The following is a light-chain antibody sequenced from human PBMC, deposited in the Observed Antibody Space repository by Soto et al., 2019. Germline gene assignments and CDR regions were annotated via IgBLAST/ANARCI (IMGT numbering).Light chain of an antibody. CDR3: SSYAVTNLFV. J-gene: IGLJ1*01. CDR2: EVS. Sequence: QSALTQPPSASGSPGQSVTISCTGTSSDVGGYNYVSWYQQHPGKAPKVIIYEVSKRPSGVPDRFSGSKSGSTASLTVSGLQAEDEADYYCSSYAVTNLFVFGNGTKLTV. V-gene: IGLV2-8*01. CDR1: SSDVGGYNY.